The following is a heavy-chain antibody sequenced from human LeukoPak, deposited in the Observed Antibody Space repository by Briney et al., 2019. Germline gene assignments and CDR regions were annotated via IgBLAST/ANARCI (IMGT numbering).Heavy chain of an antibody. V-gene: IGHV1-18*01. J-gene: IGHJ5*02. CDR1: GYTFTSYG. CDR3: ARDLPFRGVIIANWFDP. D-gene: IGHD3-10*01. Sequence: ASVKVSCKASGYTFTSYGISWVRQAPGQGLEWMGWISAYNGNTNYAQKLQGRVTMTTDTSTSTAYMELSRLRSDDTAVYYCARDLPFRGVIIANWFDPWGQGTLVTVSS. CDR2: ISAYNGNT.